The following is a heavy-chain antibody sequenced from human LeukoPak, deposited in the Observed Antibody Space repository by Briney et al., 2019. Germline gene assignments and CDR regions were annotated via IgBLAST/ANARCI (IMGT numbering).Heavy chain of an antibody. Sequence: GSLRLSCAASGFTFRSFAMSWVRQAPGKGLEWVAVTSGDEDSTHYAESVRGRFIISTDNSKNSLNLQMNSLRAEDTAVCYCTKDVMTGFSSGWYFGSWGQGTQVSVSS. V-gene: IGHV3-23*01. D-gene: IGHD6-25*01. J-gene: IGHJ4*02. CDR3: TKDVMTGFSSGWYFGS. CDR1: GFTFRSFA. CDR2: TSGDEDST.